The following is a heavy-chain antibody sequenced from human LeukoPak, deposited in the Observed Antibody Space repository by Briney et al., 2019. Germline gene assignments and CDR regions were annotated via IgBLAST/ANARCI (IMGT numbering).Heavy chain of an antibody. J-gene: IGHJ4*02. D-gene: IGHD3-22*01. CDR3: ARDPGDYYDSSGYYPYYFDY. V-gene: IGHV4-38-2*02. CDR2: IYHSGST. Sequence: SETLSLTCTVSGYSISSGYYWGWIRQPPGKGLEWIGSIYHSGSTYYNPSLKSRVTISVDTSKNQFSLKLSSVTAADTAVYYCARDPGDYYDSSGYYPYYFDYWGQGTLVTVSS. CDR1: GYSISSGYY.